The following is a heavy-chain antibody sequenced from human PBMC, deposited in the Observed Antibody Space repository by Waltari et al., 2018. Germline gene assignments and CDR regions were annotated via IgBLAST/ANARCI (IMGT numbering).Heavy chain of an antibody. CDR3: AGGAYY. J-gene: IGHJ4*02. CDR2: INPRSDGT. V-gene: IGHV1-2*06. CDR1: GYIFTALF. Sequence: QVQLVLSGAEVKNPAASVKVSCKASGYIFTALFLHWIRQAPGQGFEWLGRINPRSDGTSVAQKLQGRITTTRDTSINTACMELSGLRPDDTAMYFCAGGAYYWGQGTLGTVSS.